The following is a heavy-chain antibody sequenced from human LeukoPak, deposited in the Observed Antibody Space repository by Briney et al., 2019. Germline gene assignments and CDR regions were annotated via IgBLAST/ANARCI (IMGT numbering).Heavy chain of an antibody. CDR3: GGEPYGTSSDRLDY. V-gene: IGHV3-11*04. CDR1: GFTFTDYY. J-gene: IGHJ4*02. D-gene: IGHD6-6*01. Sequence: GGSLRLSCAASGFTFTDYYLSWIRQAPGKGLEWVAYISSTGSIMYYAHSVKGRFTISRDNAQNLVYLQMNSLRAEDTAVYYCGGEPYGTSSDRLDYWGQGTLVTVSS. CDR2: ISSTGSIM.